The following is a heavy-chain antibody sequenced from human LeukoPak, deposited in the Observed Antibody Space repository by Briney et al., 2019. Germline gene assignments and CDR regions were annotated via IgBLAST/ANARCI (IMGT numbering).Heavy chain of an antibody. CDR1: GVSFSGYY. CDR3: ARAAGVAAVDY. CDR2: INHSGSA. D-gene: IGHD6-13*01. J-gene: IGHJ4*02. V-gene: IGHV4-34*01. Sequence: SETLSLTCAVYGVSFSGYYWSWIRQPPGKGLEWIGEINHSGSANYNPSLKSRVTISVDTSKNQFSLKLSSVTAADTAVYYCARAAGVAAVDYWGQGTLVTVSS.